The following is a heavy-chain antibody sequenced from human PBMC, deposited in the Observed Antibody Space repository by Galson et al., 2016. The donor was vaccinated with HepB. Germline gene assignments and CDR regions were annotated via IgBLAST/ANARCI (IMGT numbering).Heavy chain of an antibody. CDR3: ARDPTAPFRAGY. J-gene: IGHJ4*02. CDR2: IYSDGST. Sequence: SLRLSCAASGFTVSSNYMIWVRQAPWKGLEWVSVIYSDGSTHYADSVKGRFSISRDNSKNTLYLQMNSLRGEDTAVYYCARDPTAPFRAGYWGQGTLVTVSS. V-gene: IGHV3-66*01. D-gene: IGHD1-14*01. CDR1: GFTVSSNY.